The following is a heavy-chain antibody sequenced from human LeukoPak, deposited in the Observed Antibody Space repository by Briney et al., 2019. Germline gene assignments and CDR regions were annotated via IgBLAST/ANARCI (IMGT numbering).Heavy chain of an antibody. CDR3: AAVKDGYNEA. CDR2: IYYSGST. V-gene: IGHV4-59*01. J-gene: IGHJ5*02. Sequence: KSSETLSLTCTVSGGSISSYYWSWIRQPPGKGLEWIGYIYYSGSTNYNPSLKSRVTISVDTSKNQFSLKLSSVTAADTAVYYCAAVKDGYNEAWGQGTLVTVSS. D-gene: IGHD5-24*01. CDR1: GGSISSYY.